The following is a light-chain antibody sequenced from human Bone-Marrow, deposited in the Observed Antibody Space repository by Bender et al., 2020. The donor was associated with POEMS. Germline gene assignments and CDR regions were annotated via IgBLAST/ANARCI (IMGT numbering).Light chain of an antibody. CDR3: SSSTSTTSISTYV. CDR1: SSDFGSYNY. V-gene: IGLV2-14*01. Sequence: QSALTQPASVSGSPGQSITISCTGTSSDFGSYNYVSWYQQPPGTAPKLMIYDVFSRPSGVPDRFSGSKSGNTASLTISGLQAEDEADYYCSSSTSTTSISTYVFGTGTRVIVL. J-gene: IGLJ1*01. CDR2: DVF.